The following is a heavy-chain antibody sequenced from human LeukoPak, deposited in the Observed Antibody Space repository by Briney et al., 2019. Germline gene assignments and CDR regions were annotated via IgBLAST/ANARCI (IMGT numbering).Heavy chain of an antibody. CDR3: ARDQGLTAPPPYGLDV. CDR2: IIPVLNIT. V-gene: IGHV1-69*04. D-gene: IGHD5-18*01. J-gene: IGHJ6*02. Sequence: ASVTVSCKTSGGTFISSAITWVRQAPGQGLEWMGRIIPVLNITTYAQKFKGRVTITADTSTSTVYMELSSLRSEETAVYYCARDQGLTAPPPYGLDVWGQGTTVIVSS. CDR1: GGTFISSA.